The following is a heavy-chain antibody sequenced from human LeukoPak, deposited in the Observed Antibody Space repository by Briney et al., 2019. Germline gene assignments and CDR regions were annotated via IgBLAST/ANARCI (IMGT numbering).Heavy chain of an antibody. J-gene: IGHJ6*01. D-gene: IGHD2/OR15-2a*01. CDR3: AKMKGHPLQKYYMDV. V-gene: IGHV3-23*01. CDR1: GFRFSNFA. CDR2: IIGSSGDT. Sequence: GGSLRLSCAASGFRFSNFAMSWVRQAPGKGLEWVSLIIGSSGDTLYADSVKGRFTISRDISKNRLYLQMSSLRAEDTALYYCAKMKGHPLQKYYMDVWGQGTTVTVSS.